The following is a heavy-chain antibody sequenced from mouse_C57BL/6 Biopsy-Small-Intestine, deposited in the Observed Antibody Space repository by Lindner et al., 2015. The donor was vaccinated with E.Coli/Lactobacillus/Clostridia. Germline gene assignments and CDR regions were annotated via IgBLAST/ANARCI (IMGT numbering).Heavy chain of an antibody. J-gene: IGHJ1*03. CDR2: ISYSGST. D-gene: IGHD1-1*01. CDR3: ARDYYYGPHWYFDV. Sequence: EVQLQESGPGMVKPSQSLSLTCTVTGYSITSGYDWHWIRHFPGNKLEWMGYISYSGSTNYNPSLKSRISITHDTSKNHFFLKLNSVTTEDTATYYCARDYYYGPHWYFDVWGTGTTVTVSS. CDR1: GYSITSGYD. V-gene: IGHV3-1*01.